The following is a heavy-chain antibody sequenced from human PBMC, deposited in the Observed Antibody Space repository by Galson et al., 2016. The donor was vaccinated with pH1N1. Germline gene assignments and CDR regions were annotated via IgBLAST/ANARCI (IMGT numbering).Heavy chain of an antibody. CDR3: ARDRGLANPDALDL. J-gene: IGHJ3*01. Sequence: SLRLSCAASGFTFSSYEMNWVRQAPGKGLEWVSYISGGGSSIYYADSVKGRFTISRDNAKNSLYLQMSSLRVEDSAVYYCARDRGLANPDALDLWGQGTMVTVSS. D-gene: IGHD5-12*01. CDR2: ISGGGSSI. CDR1: GFTFSSYE. V-gene: IGHV3-48*03.